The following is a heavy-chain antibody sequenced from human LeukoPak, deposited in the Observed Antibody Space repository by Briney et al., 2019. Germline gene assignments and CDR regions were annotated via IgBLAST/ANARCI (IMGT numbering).Heavy chain of an antibody. CDR3: ASAVVPAARFIEHSVEYFQH. D-gene: IGHD2-2*01. CDR2: IYYSGST. J-gene: IGHJ1*01. V-gene: IGHV4-39*01. CDR1: GGSISSSSYY. Sequence: PSETLSLTCTVSGGSISSSSYYWGWIRQPPGKGLEWIGSIYYSGSTYYNPSLKSRVTISVDTSKNQFSLKLSSVTAADTAVYYCASAVVPAARFIEHSVEYFQHWGQGTLVTVSS.